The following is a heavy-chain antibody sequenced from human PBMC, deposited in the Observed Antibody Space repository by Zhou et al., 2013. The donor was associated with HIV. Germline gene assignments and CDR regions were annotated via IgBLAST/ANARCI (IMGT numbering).Heavy chain of an antibody. D-gene: IGHD3-10*01. CDR1: GGTFSSYA. Sequence: QVQLVQSGAEVKKPGSSVKVSCKASGGTFSSYAISWVRQAPGQGLEWMGRIIPILGIANANYAQKFKGRVTITTDETTSTVYMELSSLKYEDTAVYYCAKDGESWLFDIWGQGTMVTVSS. J-gene: IGHJ3*02. CDR2: IIPILGIA. V-gene: IGHV1-69*04. CDR3: AKDGESWLFDI.